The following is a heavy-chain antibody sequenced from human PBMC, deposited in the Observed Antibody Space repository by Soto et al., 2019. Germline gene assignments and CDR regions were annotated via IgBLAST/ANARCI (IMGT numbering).Heavy chain of an antibody. CDR2: IYYSGST. CDR3: ARSGYCTNGVCYTPFDY. J-gene: IGHJ4*02. V-gene: IGHV4-30-4*08. CDR1: GGSISSYY. Sequence: PSETLSLTCTVSGGSISSYYWSWIRQPPGKGLEWIGYIYYSGSTYYNPSLKSRVTISVDTSKNQFSLKLSSVTAADTAVYYCARSGYCTNGVCYTPFDYWGQGTLDTVSS. D-gene: IGHD2-8*01.